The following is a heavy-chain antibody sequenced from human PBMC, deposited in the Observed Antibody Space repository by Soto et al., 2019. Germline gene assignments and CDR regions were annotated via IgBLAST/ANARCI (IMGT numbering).Heavy chain of an antibody. D-gene: IGHD5-12*01. CDR2: IFYSGSTEST. J-gene: IGHJ5*02. V-gene: IGHV4-39*01. CDR1: GGSIISSDYY. Sequence: ETLSLTCTVSGGSIISSDYYWGWIRQSPGKGLEWIGSIFYSGSTESTSYNSSLKSRLTISVDTSKNQFSLKLDSVTAADTGIYYCARRGYGSRFLDWFDPWGQGTLVTVSS. CDR3: ARRGYGSRFLDWFDP.